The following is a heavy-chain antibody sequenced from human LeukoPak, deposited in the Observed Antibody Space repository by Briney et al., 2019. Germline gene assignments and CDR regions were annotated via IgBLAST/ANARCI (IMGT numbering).Heavy chain of an antibody. Sequence: ASVKVSCKASGYTFTTYGISWVRQAPGQGLEWMGWISAHNGNTNYAQKLQGRVTMTTDTSTSTAYMELRSLRSDDTAVYYCARVTEGAVAGSFDYWGQGTLVTVSS. CDR1: GYTFTTYG. D-gene: IGHD6-19*01. J-gene: IGHJ4*02. CDR2: ISAHNGNT. CDR3: ARVTEGAVAGSFDY. V-gene: IGHV1-18*01.